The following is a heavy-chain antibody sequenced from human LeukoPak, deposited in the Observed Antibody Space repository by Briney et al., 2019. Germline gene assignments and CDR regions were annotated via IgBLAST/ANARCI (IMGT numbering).Heavy chain of an antibody. J-gene: IGHJ4*02. CDR2: IKEDGSEK. D-gene: IGHD3-22*01. Sequence: GGPLRLSCAASGFTFSTYWMSWVRQAPGKGLEWVANIKEDGSEKYYGDSVKGRFTISRDNAKNSLYLEMNSLRVEDTAVYYCARDSSGYQWGQGTLVTVSS. V-gene: IGHV3-7*01. CDR1: GFTFSTYW. CDR3: ARDSSGYQ.